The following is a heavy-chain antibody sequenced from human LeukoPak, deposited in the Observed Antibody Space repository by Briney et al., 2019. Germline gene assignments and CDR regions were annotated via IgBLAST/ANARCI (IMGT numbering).Heavy chain of an antibody. D-gene: IGHD3-22*01. CDR2: IYYSRST. J-gene: IGHJ3*02. CDR1: GGSISSSSYY. CDR3: ARDEYYYDSSGSHAAFDI. V-gene: IGHV4-39*07. Sequence: SETLSLTCTVSGGSISSSSYYWGWIRQPPGKGLEWIGSIYYSRSTYYNPSLKSRVTISVDTSRNQFSLKLSSVTAADTAVYYCARDEYYYDSSGSHAAFDIWGQGTMVTVSS.